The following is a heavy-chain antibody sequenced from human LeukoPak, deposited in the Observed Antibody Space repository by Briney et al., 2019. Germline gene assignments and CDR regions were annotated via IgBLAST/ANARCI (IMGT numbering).Heavy chain of an antibody. D-gene: IGHD3-10*01. CDR3: ARDYYGP. CDR2: IYYSGST. Sequence: SETLSLTCSVSGGSISSSTYYWGWIRQPPGKGLEWIGTIYYSGSTYYNPSLKSRITISVDTSKNQFSLKLSSVTAADTAVYYCARDYYGPWGQGTLVTVSS. CDR1: GGSISSSTYY. J-gene: IGHJ5*02. V-gene: IGHV4-39*07.